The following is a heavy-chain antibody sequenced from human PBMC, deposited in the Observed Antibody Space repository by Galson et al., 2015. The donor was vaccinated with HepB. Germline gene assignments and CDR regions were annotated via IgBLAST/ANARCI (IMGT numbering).Heavy chain of an antibody. Sequence: SLRLSCAASGFTFSSYAMSWVRQAPGKGLEWVSAISGSGGSTYYADSVKGRFTISRDNSKNTLYLQMNSLRAEDTAVYYCAKDSGGMTRITMIVVVNDAFDIWGQGTMVTVSS. CDR3: AKDSGGMTRITMIVVVNDAFDI. CDR1: GFTFSSYA. CDR2: ISGSGGST. J-gene: IGHJ3*02. D-gene: IGHD3-22*01. V-gene: IGHV3-23*01.